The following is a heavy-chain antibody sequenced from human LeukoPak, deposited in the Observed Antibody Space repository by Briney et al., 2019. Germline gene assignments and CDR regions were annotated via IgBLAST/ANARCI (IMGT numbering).Heavy chain of an antibody. J-gene: IGHJ4*02. CDR1: GGSISSYY. CDR3: ARAGRWLPSFDH. Sequence: SETLSLTCTVSGGSISSYYWSWIRQPPGKGLEWIGYIYYSGSTNYNPSLKSRVTISVDTSKNQFSLKLSSVTAADTAVYYCARAGRWLPSFDHWGQGTLVTVSS. CDR2: IYYSGST. V-gene: IGHV4-59*01. D-gene: IGHD5-24*01.